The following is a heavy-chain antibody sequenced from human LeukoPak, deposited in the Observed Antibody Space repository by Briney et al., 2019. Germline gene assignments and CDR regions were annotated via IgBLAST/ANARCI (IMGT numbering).Heavy chain of an antibody. V-gene: IGHV3-13*01. CDR2: IGTAGDT. D-gene: IGHD6-19*01. Sequence: PGGSLRLSCAASGFTFSSYDMHWVRQATGKGLEWVSAIGTAGDTYYPGSVKGRFTISRENAKNSLYLQMNSLRAGDTAVYYCARARAVAGTGTAFDYWGQGTLVTVSS. CDR3: ARARAVAGTGTAFDY. J-gene: IGHJ4*02. CDR1: GFTFSSYD.